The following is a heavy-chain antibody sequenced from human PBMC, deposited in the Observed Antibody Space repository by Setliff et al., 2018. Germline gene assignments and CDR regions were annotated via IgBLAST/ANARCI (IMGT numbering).Heavy chain of an antibody. Sequence: ASVKVSCKTSGFTYSDFGITWVRQAPGQGLEWMGWIFPKTGNTNYAHKLQGRVSMTTDASTGTAYMELRSLRSDDTAVYYCSRLVRFCTTSTCQGASASEHWGQGTLVTVSS. J-gene: IGHJ4*02. V-gene: IGHV1-18*01. D-gene: IGHD2-8*01. CDR2: IFPKTGNT. CDR3: SRLVRFCTTSTCQGASASEH. CDR1: GFTYSDFG.